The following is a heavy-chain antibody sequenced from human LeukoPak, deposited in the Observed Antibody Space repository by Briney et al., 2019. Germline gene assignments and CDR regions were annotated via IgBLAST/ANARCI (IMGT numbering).Heavy chain of an antibody. Sequence: GGSLRLSYAASGFSVSINFMSWVRQAPGKGLEWVSIIYSGGSTHYADSVKGRFTISRDNSKNTLYLQMSSLRAEDTAVYYCARDIAYNYDSSGYSYVYWGQGTLVTVSS. D-gene: IGHD3-22*01. CDR3: ARDIAYNYDSSGYSYVY. CDR1: GFSVSINF. J-gene: IGHJ4*02. V-gene: IGHV3-53*01. CDR2: IYSGGST.